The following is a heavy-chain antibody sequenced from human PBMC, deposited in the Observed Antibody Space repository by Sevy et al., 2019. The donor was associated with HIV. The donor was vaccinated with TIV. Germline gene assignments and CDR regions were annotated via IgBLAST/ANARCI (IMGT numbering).Heavy chain of an antibody. V-gene: IGHV3-74*01. D-gene: IGHD6-13*01. Sequence: WGSLRLSCAASGFTFSSYCMHWVRQAPGKGLGWVSRFNSDGSSTSYADSVKGRFTISRDNAKNTLYLQMNSLGAEDTAVYYCARGAAAGTFDYWGQGTLVTVSS. J-gene: IGHJ4*02. CDR3: ARGAAAGTFDY. CDR2: FNSDGSST. CDR1: GFTFSSYC.